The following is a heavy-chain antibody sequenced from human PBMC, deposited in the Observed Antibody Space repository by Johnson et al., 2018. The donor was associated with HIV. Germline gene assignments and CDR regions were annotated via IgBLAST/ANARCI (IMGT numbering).Heavy chain of an antibody. CDR3: ARDPSPIVGATYAFDI. Sequence: VQLVESGGGLIQPGGSLRLSCAASGFTVSSNYMSWVRQAPGKGLEWVSVIYSGGSTYYADSVKGRFTISRDNSKNTLYLQMNSRRAEDTAVYYCARDPSPIVGATYAFDIWGQGTMVTVSS. D-gene: IGHD1-26*01. V-gene: IGHV3-53*01. CDR2: IYSGGST. CDR1: GFTVSSNY. J-gene: IGHJ3*02.